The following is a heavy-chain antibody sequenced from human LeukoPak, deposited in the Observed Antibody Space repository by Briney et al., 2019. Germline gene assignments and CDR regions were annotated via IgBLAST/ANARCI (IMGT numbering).Heavy chain of an antibody. CDR1: GLTFSTFG. CDR2: ISGSASGH. J-gene: IGHJ4*02. CDR3: ANHRSAFEF. V-gene: IGHV3-23*01. D-gene: IGHD3-10*01. Sequence: GGSLRLSCAASGLTFSTFGMSWIRQSPEKGLEWVSAISGSASGHIPNYADSVKGRFTISRDNYKNTLYLQMNSLRVEDTAVYYCANHRSAFEFWGQGTLVTVSS.